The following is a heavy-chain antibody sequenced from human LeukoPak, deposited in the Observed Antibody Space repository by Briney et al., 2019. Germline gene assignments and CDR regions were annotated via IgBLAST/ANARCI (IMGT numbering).Heavy chain of an antibody. CDR3: ARDQRQWLVLRRPFDY. D-gene: IGHD6-19*01. CDR1: GYAFTSYG. Sequence: ASVKVSCKASGYAFTSYGISWVRQAPGQGLEWMGWISAYNGNTNYAQKLQGRVTMTTDTSTSTAYMELSSLRSDDTAVYYCARDQRQWLVLRRPFDYWGQGTLVTVSS. V-gene: IGHV1-18*01. CDR2: ISAYNGNT. J-gene: IGHJ4*02.